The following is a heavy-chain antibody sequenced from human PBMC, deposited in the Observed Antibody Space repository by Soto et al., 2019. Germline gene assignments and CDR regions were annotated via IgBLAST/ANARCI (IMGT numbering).Heavy chain of an antibody. V-gene: IGHV5-51*01. CDR1: GYDLTSYW. CDR2: IYPGDSDT. J-gene: IGHJ5*02. D-gene: IGHD6-19*01. Sequence: PGESLKISCQAYGYDLTSYWFVWVRQMPGKGLEWMGIIYPGDSDTKYSPSFQDQVTISVDKSISTAYLQWSSLKASDTAMYYCARLVADYVDPWGQGTLVTVSS. CDR3: ARLVADYVDP.